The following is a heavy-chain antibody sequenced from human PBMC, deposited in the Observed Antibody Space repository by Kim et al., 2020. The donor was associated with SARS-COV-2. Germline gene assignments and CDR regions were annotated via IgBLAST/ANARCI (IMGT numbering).Heavy chain of an antibody. CDR3: ARDVRLSAGGTGWFDA. CDR1: GFTFRSYG. Sequence: GGSLRLSCAASGFTFRSYGMDWVRQAPVKGLEWISYISTSSSTIYYTDSVKVRFTISRDNAKNSLYLQMNSLRDEDTAVYYCARDVRLSAGGTGWFDAWGQEPWSPSP. V-gene: IGHV3-48*02. J-gene: IGHJ5*01. D-gene: IGHD6-13*01. CDR2: ISTSSSTI.